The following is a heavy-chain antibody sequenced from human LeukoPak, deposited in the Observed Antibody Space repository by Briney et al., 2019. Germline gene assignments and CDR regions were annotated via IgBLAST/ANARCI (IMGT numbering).Heavy chain of an antibody. CDR3: AKWGTTITRPW. J-gene: IGHJ4*02. CDR1: GFTFSSSG. CDR2: IRYDGSNK. Sequence: GGSLSLSGAASGFTFSSSGLHWVGKAPGKGWEGVAFIRYDGSNKYYADSVKGRFTISRDNSKNTLYMQMNSLRAEDTAVYYCAKWGTTITRPWWGQGTPVTVSS. D-gene: IGHD2/OR15-2a*01. V-gene: IGHV3-30*02.